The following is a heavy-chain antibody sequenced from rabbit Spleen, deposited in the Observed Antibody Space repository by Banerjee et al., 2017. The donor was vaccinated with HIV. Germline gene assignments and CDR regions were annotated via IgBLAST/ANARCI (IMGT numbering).Heavy chain of an antibody. Sequence: QSLEESGGDLVKPGASLTLTCTASGFSFSSSYWICWVRQAPGKGLEWIACIYNGDGTTYYASWAKGRFTISRSTSLNTVTLQMTSLTAADTATYFCARDIAGSSGWGDLWGQGTLVTVS. CDR1: GFSFSSSYW. J-gene: IGHJ3*01. V-gene: IGHV1S40*01. CDR2: IYNGDGTT. CDR3: ARDIAGSSGWGDL. D-gene: IGHD4-1*01.